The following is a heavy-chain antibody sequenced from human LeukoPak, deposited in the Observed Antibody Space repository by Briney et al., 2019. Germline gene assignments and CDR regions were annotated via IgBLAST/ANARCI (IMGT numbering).Heavy chain of an antibody. Sequence: SETLSLTCTVSGGSISSYYWSWIRQPPGKGLEWIGNIYYSGSTNSNPSLKSRVTISVDTSKNQFSLELSSVTAADTALYYCARLSAEDWFDPWGQGTLVTVSS. CDR1: GGSISSYY. J-gene: IGHJ5*02. D-gene: IGHD2/OR15-2a*01. CDR2: IYYSGST. V-gene: IGHV4-59*08. CDR3: ARLSAEDWFDP.